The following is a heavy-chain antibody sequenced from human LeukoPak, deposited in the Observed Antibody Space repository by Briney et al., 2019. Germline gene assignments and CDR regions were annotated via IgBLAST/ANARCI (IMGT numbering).Heavy chain of an antibody. V-gene: IGHV3-15*04. CDR2: IESKTDGGTT. Sequence: RGSLRLSCTASGFTFSNAWMSWVRQAPGKGLEWVGHIESKTDGGTTVYAAPVKGRFTISRDHSKNTLYLQMNSLKTEDTAVYYCTSSDGMDVWGQGTTIIVSS. D-gene: IGHD2-2*01. CDR1: GFTFSNAW. J-gene: IGHJ6*02. CDR3: TSSDGMDV.